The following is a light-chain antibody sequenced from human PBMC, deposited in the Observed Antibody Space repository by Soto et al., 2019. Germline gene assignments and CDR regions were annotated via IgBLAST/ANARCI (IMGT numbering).Light chain of an antibody. J-gene: IGKJ4*01. CDR3: QQYESYPLT. V-gene: IGKV1-5*03. CDR1: QSISSW. Sequence: DIQMTQSPSTLSASVGDRVTITCRASQSISSWLAWYQQKPGKPPNLLIYKASSLESGVPSRFSSSRSGTDFTLTISSLQPDDFATYYCQQYESYPLTFGGGTKVEIK. CDR2: KAS.